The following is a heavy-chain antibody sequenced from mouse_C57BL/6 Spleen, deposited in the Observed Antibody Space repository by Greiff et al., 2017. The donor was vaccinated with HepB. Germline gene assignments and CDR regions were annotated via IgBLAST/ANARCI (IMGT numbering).Heavy chain of an antibody. J-gene: IGHJ1*03. D-gene: IGHD1-1*01. CDR2: IYPGSGST. CDR3: ASGANYYYGGNWYFDV. CDR1: GYTFTSYW. V-gene: IGHV1-55*01. Sequence: QVQLQQSGAELVKPGASVKMSCKASGYTFTSYWITWVKQRPGQGLEWIGDIYPGSGSTNYNEKFKSKATLTVDTSSSTAYMQLSSLTSEDSAVYYCASGANYYYGGNWYFDVWGTGTTVTVSS.